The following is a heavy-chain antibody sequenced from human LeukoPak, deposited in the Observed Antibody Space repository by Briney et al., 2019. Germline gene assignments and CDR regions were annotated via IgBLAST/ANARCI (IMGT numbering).Heavy chain of an antibody. Sequence: ASVKVSCKASGYTFTCYYMHWVRQAPGQGLEWMGWINPNSGGTNYAQKFQGRVTMTRDTSISTAYMELSRLRSDDTAVYYCARDSRGEWELNPGWDFDYWGQGTLVTVSS. CDR2: INPNSGGT. V-gene: IGHV1-2*02. CDR3: ARDSRGEWELNPGWDFDY. D-gene: IGHD1-26*01. CDR1: GYTFTCYY. J-gene: IGHJ4*02.